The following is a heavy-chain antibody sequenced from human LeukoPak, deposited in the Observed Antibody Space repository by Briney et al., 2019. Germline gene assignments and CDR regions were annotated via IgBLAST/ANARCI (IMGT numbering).Heavy chain of an antibody. CDR3: ARLSYYDIYRSPDFDY. V-gene: IGHV4-59*01. Sequence: PSETLSLTCTVSGGSISSYYWSWIRQPPGKGLEWIGYIYYSGSTNYNPSLKSRVTISVDTSKNQFSLKLSSVTAADTAVYYCARLSYYDIYRSPDFDYWGQGTLVTVSS. CDR1: GGSISSYY. D-gene: IGHD3-9*01. J-gene: IGHJ4*02. CDR2: IYYSGST.